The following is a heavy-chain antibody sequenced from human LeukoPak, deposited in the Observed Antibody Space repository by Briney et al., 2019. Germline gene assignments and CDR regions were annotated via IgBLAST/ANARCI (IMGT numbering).Heavy chain of an antibody. D-gene: IGHD6-19*01. CDR3: ARENLSGWYRGAFDY. J-gene: IGHJ4*02. CDR1: GFTVSSNY. V-gene: IGHV3-66*01. CDR2: IYSGGST. Sequence: PGGSLRLSCAASGFTVSSNYMSWVRQAPGKGLEWVSVIYSGGSTYYADSVKGRFTISRDNSKNTLYLQMNSLRAEDTAVYYCARENLSGWYRGAFDYWGQGTLVTVSS.